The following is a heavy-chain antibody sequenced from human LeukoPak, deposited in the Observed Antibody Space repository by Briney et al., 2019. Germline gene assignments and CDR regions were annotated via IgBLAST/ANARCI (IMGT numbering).Heavy chain of an antibody. CDR1: GFTFSSYG. V-gene: IGHV3-30*02. Sequence: GGSLRRSCAASGFTFSSYGMHWLRHVPGKGLEWVACMRYGESDTDYTDSVKGRFAISRDNSKNTLYLQMNSLRAEDTAVYYCAKDWITDWSNYFDPWGQGTLVTVSS. D-gene: IGHD3-9*01. CDR3: AKDWITDWSNYFDP. CDR2: MRYGESDT. J-gene: IGHJ5*02.